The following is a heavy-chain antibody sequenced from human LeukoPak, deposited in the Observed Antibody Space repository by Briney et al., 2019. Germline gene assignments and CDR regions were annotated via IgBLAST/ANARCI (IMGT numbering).Heavy chain of an antibody. Sequence: GASVKVPCKASGGTFSCYAIRWVRQAPGQGLEWMEGIILNFGTANYAQKLKGRVTITADESTSTAYMELSSLRSEDTAVYYCARAQELYCSGGSCRFDPWGQGTLVTVSS. V-gene: IGHV1-69*13. J-gene: IGHJ5*02. CDR1: GGTFSCYA. D-gene: IGHD2-15*01. CDR3: ARAQELYCSGGSCRFDP. CDR2: IILNFGTA.